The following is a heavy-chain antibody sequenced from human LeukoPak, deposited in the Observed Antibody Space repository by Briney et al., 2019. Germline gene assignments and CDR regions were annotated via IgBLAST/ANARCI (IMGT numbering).Heavy chain of an antibody. V-gene: IGHV1-69*13. Sequence: SVKVSCKASGGTFSSYAISWVRQAPGQGLEWMGGIIPIFGTTNYAQKFQGRVTITADESTSTAYMELSSLRSEDTAVYYCARRSSSSSVFDYWGQGTLVTVSS. CDR1: GGTFSSYA. CDR3: ARRSSSSSVFDY. D-gene: IGHD6-6*01. CDR2: IIPIFGTT. J-gene: IGHJ4*02.